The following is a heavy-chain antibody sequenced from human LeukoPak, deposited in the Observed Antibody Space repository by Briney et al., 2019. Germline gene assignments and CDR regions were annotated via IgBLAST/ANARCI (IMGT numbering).Heavy chain of an antibody. Sequence: GGSLRLSCAASGFTFSDYSMNWVRQAPGKGLGWVSAISGSGGSTYYADSVKGRFTISRDNSKNTLYLQMNSLRAEDTAVYYCAKGLAVADRNWFDPWGQGTLVTVSS. CDR2: ISGSGGST. D-gene: IGHD6-19*01. V-gene: IGHV3-23*01. CDR1: GFTFSDYS. CDR3: AKGLAVADRNWFDP. J-gene: IGHJ5*02.